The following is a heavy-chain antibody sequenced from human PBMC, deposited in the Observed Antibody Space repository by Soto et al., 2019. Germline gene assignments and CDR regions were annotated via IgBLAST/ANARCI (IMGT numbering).Heavy chain of an antibody. CDR2: ISGSGDSA. V-gene: IGHV3-23*01. CDR1: GFTFRDYA. CDR3: GKERRGSGWSVCNF. D-gene: IGHD6-19*01. J-gene: IGHJ4*02. Sequence: PGGSLRLSCAASGFTFRDYAMSWVRQAPGKGLERLSDISGSGDSARHADSVRGRFTISRDNSKNTLYLQMNSLRVDDTAVYYCGKERRGSGWSVCNFWGQGTLVTVSS.